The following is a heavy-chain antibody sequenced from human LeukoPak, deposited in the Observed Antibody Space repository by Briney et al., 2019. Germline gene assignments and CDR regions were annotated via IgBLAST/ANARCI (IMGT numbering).Heavy chain of an antibody. D-gene: IGHD3-3*01. CDR2: IYYSGTT. Sequence: SETLSLTCTVSGGSISSSSYSWGWIRQPPGKGLEWIGSIYYSGTTYFNPSLKSRVTISVDTSKIQFSLKLSSVAATDTAVYFCARLRFDFWSGYTHPYFDYWGQGTLVTVSS. CDR3: ARLRFDFWSGYTHPYFDY. J-gene: IGHJ4*02. CDR1: GGSISSSSYS. V-gene: IGHV4-39*01.